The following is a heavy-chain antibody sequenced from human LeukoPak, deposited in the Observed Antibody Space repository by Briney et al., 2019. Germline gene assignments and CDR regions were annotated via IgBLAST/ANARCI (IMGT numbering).Heavy chain of an antibody. V-gene: IGHV3-48*03. J-gene: IGHJ4*02. CDR1: GLTFGGYE. CDR2: TSVSGATT. Sequence: PGRSLRLSCAASGLTFGGYEFNWVRQAPGKGLEWVPYTSVSGATTHYADSVKGRFTISRDNSRNTLYLQMNSLRAEDTAVYYCAKDHSGSYYTPPGLGDYWGQGTLVTVSS. CDR3: AKDHSGSYYTPPGLGDY. D-gene: IGHD1-26*01.